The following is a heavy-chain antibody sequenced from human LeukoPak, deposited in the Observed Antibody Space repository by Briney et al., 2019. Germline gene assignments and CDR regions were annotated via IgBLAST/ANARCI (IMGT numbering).Heavy chain of an antibody. D-gene: IGHD2-15*01. CDR1: GFTFSSYE. J-gene: IGHJ4*02. CDR2: ISSSGSTI. V-gene: IGHV3-48*03. CDR3: ASLSGGYCSGGSCYYFDY. Sequence: PGGSLRLSCAASGFTFSSYEMNWVRQAPGKGLEWVSHISSSGSTIYYADSVKGRFTISRDNAKNSLYLQMNSLRAEDTAVYYCASLSGGYCSGGSCYYFDYWGREPWSPSPQ.